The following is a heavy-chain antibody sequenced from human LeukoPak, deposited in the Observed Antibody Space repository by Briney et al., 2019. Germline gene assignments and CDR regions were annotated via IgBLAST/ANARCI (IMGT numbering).Heavy chain of an antibody. CDR1: GYSFTSYW. CDR2: IYPGDSDT. V-gene: IGHV5-51*01. J-gene: IGHJ4*02. Sequence: GESLKISCKGSGYSFTSYWIGWVRQMPGKGLEWMGIIYPGDSDTRYSPSFQGQVTISADKSISTAYLQWSSLKASDTAMYYCARHQGPAYYDFWSGYSNYFDYWGQGTLVTVSS. CDR3: ARHQGPAYYDFWSGYSNYFDY. D-gene: IGHD3-3*01.